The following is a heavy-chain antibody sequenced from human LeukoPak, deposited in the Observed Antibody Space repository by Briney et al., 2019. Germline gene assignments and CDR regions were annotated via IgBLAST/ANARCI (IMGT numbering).Heavy chain of an antibody. CDR2: SGSGGSP. D-gene: IGHD6-19*01. CDR3: AKGSSGWYPGFDY. V-gene: IGHV3-23*01. J-gene: IGHJ4*02. Sequence: GGSLRLSCAASGFTFSSYSMNWVRQAPGKGLEWVSTSGSGGSPFYADSVKGRFTISRDNSRNTLYLQMSSLRVEDTAVYYCAKGSSGWYPGFDYWGQGILVTVSS. CDR1: GFTFSSYS.